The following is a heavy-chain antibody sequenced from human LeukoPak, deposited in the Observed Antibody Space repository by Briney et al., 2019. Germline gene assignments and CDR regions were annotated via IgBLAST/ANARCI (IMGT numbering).Heavy chain of an antibody. Sequence: SETLSLTCTVSGGSISSGGYYWSWIRQHPGKGLEWIVYIYYSGSTYYNPSLKSQVTISVDTSKNQCSLKLSSVTAADTAVYYCAIPYCGGDCPPGWGQGTLVTVSS. V-gene: IGHV4-31*01. CDR2: IYYSGST. J-gene: IGHJ4*02. CDR3: AIPYCGGDCPPG. CDR1: GGSISSGGYY. D-gene: IGHD2-21*02.